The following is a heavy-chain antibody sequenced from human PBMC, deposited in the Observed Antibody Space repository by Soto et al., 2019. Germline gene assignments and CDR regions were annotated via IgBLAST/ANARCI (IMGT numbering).Heavy chain of an antibody. V-gene: IGHV1-3*01. CDR3: ARALPNVIWFGEPVGYYGMDV. CDR2: INAGNGNT. J-gene: IGHJ6*02. D-gene: IGHD3-10*01. CDR1: GYTFTSYA. Sequence: GASVKVSCKASGYTFTSYAMHWVRQAPGQRLEWMGWINAGNGNTKYSQKFQGRATITRDTSASTAYMELSSLRSEDTAVYYCARALPNVIWFGEPVGYYGMDVCGQGTTVTVSS.